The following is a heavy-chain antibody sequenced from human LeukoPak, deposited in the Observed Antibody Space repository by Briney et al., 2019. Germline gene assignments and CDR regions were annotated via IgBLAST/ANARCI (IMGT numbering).Heavy chain of an antibody. D-gene: IGHD1-1*01. CDR3: ARRTTGTGPFDY. Sequence: SETLSLTCTVSGGSISSYYWSWIRQPPGKGLEWIAYIYYRGSTNYNPSLKSRVTISVDTSKNQFSLKLSSVTAADTAVYFCARRTTGTGPFDYWGQGTLVTVSS. CDR2: IYYRGST. J-gene: IGHJ4*02. V-gene: IGHV4-59*08. CDR1: GGSISSYY.